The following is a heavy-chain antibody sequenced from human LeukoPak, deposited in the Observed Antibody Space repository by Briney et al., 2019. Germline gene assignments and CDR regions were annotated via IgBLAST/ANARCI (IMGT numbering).Heavy chain of an antibody. CDR2: ISSSSSTI. J-gene: IGHJ1*01. CDR1: GFTFSSYS. CDR3: ARDPRGEYCTNGVCSKTTPQIFQH. D-gene: IGHD2-8*01. Sequence: GGSLRLSCAASGFTFSSYSMNWVRQAPGKGLEWVSYISSSSSTIYYADSVKGRFTISRDNAKNSLYLQMDSLRAEDTAVYYCARDPRGEYCTNGVCSKTTPQIFQHWGQGTLVTVSS. V-gene: IGHV3-48*01.